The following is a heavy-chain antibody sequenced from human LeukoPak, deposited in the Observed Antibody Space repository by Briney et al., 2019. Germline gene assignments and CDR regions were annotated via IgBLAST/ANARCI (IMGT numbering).Heavy chain of an antibody. Sequence: GGSLRLSCAASGFTFSSYWMSWVRQAPGKGLEWVAVISYDGSNKYYADSVKGRFTISRDNSKNSLHLQMNSLRDEDTAVYYCASAGISYGDQFFHFWGQGTLVTVSS. CDR3: ASAGISYGDQFFHF. CDR2: ISYDGSNK. CDR1: GFTFSSYW. V-gene: IGHV3-30-3*01. J-gene: IGHJ4*02. D-gene: IGHD4-17*01.